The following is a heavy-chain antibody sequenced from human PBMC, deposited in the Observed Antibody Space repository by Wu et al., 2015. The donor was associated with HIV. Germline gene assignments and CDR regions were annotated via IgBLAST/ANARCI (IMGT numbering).Heavy chain of an antibody. D-gene: IGHD3-9*01. CDR2: INTDNGDT. CDR1: GYSFSDYG. Sequence: QVHLEQSGGEVKKPGASVRVSCKASGYSFSDYGISWVRQAAGQGLEWMGWINTDNGDTKYGQKVQGRVIMTTDTSTNTVYMDLGSLRSDDTAVYYCARCYCPSSTCYLDRYYFDYWGREPWSPSPQ. J-gene: IGHJ4*02. V-gene: IGHV1-18*01. CDR3: ARCYCPSSTCYLDRYYFDY.